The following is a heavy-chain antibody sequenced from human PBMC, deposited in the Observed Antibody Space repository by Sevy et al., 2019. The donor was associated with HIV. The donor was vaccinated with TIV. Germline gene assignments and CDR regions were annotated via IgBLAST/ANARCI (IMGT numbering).Heavy chain of an antibody. J-gene: IGHJ4*02. V-gene: IGHV3-11*01. CDR3: AKEGYCSGGSCYGVDY. CDR2: ISSSGSTI. Sequence: GGSLRLSCAASGFTFSDYYMSWIRQAPGKGLEWVSYISSSGSTIYYADSVKGRFTISRDNAKNSLYLQMNSLRAEDTAVYYCAKEGYCSGGSCYGVDYWGQGTLVTVSS. CDR1: GFTFSDYY. D-gene: IGHD2-15*01.